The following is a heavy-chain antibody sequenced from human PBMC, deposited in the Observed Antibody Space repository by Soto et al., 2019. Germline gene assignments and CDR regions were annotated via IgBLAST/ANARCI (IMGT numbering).Heavy chain of an antibody. D-gene: IGHD3-16*02. Sequence: QVQLVESGGDVVQPGRSLRLSCAASGFTFSSYAMHWVRQAPGKGLEWVAVISYDGSDKYYADSVKGRFTISRDNSKNTLNLQMNSLRADETAVYYCEKALGELSPESYDYWGQGTLITVSS. CDR2: ISYDGSDK. CDR1: GFTFSSYA. J-gene: IGHJ4*02. CDR3: EKALGELSPESYDY. V-gene: IGHV3-30*18.